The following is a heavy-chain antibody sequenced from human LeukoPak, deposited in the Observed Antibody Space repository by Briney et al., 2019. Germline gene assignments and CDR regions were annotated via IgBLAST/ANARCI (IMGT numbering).Heavy chain of an antibody. V-gene: IGHV3-23*01. Sequence: GGSLRLSCAASGFTFSSYAMSWVRQAPGKGLEWVSAISGSGGSTYYADSVKGRFTISRDNSKNTLYLQMNSLRAEDTAVYYCARQMDTAMVPTSSDAFDIWGQGTMVTVSS. J-gene: IGHJ3*02. D-gene: IGHD5-18*01. CDR2: ISGSGGST. CDR3: ARQMDTAMVPTSSDAFDI. CDR1: GFTFSSYA.